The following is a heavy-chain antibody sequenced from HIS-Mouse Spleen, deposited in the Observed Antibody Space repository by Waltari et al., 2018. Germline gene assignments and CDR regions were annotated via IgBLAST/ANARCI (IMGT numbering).Heavy chain of an antibody. J-gene: IGHJ4*02. CDR1: GFTFSSYA. Sequence: QVQLVESGGGVVQPGRSLRLSCAAFGFTFSSYAMHVDRRAPGKGLEWVAVISKDGSNKYYAESVKGRFTISRDNSKNTLYLQMNSLRAEDPAVYYCASHHIAALDYWGQGTLVTVSS. D-gene: IGHD6-6*01. V-gene: IGHV3-30*14. CDR3: ASHHIAALDY. CDR2: ISKDGSNK.